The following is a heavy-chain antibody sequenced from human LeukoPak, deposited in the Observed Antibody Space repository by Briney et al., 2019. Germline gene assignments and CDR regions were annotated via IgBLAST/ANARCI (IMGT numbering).Heavy chain of an antibody. J-gene: IGHJ5*02. Sequence: ASQTLSLTFAISGDNVPGNRGTWNWNRQSPSKGLELLGRTYYRSTWYNDYAVSVRGRITVNPDTSKNQFSLHLNSVTPEDTAVYYCARRLTQYDCFDPWGQGILVTVSS. CDR2: TYYRSTWYN. CDR3: ARRLTQYDCFDP. CDR1: GDNVPGNRGT. V-gene: IGHV6-1*01. D-gene: IGHD2-2*01.